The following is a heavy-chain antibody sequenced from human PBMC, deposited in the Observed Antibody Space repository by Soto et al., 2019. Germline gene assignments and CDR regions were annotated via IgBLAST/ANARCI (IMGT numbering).Heavy chain of an antibody. CDR2: INPNSGGT. D-gene: IGHD6-13*01. CDR3: ARDEVSSVIAAVGY. CDR1: GYTFTGYY. J-gene: IGHJ4*02. Sequence: QVQLVQSGAEVKKPGASVKVSCKASGYTFTGYYMHWVRQAPGQGLEWMGWINPNSGGTNLAQKFQGRVTMTRDTSISTAYMEVSRLRSDDTAVYYCARDEVSSVIAAVGYWGQGTLVTVSS. V-gene: IGHV1-2*02.